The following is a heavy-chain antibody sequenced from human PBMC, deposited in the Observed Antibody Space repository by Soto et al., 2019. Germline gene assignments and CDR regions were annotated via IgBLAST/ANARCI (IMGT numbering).Heavy chain of an antibody. V-gene: IGHV4-39*01. CDR1: GGSISSSSYY. CDR2: IYYSGST. Sequence: QLQLQESGPGLVKPSETLSLTCTVSGGSISSSSYYWGWIRQPPGKGLEWIGSIYYSGSTYYNPYLKSRVTISVDTSKNQFSLKLSSVTAADTAVYYCALHIVVVTAIPTDAFDIWGQGTMVTVSS. CDR3: ALHIVVVTAIPTDAFDI. D-gene: IGHD2-21*02. J-gene: IGHJ3*02.